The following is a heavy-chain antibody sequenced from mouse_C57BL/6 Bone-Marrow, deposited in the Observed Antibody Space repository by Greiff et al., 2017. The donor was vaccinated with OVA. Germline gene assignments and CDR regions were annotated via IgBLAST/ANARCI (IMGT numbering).Heavy chain of an antibody. CDR2: IYPGSGST. D-gene: IGHD1-1*01. CDR3: ASDYGRRWYFDV. V-gene: IGHV1-55*01. J-gene: IGHJ1*03. CDR1: GYTFTSYW. Sequence: QVQLQQPGAELVKPGASVKMSCKASGYTFTSYWITWVKQRPGQGLEWIGDIYPGSGSTNYNEKFKSKATLTVDTSSSTASMQLSSLTSEDSAVYYCASDYGRRWYFDVWGTGTTVTVSS.